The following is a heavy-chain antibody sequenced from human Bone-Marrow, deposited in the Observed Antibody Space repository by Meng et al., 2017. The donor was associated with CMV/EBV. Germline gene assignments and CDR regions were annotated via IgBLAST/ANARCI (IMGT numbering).Heavy chain of an antibody. D-gene: IGHD3-22*01. V-gene: IGHV1-46*01. J-gene: IGHJ4*02. CDR3: ARDLGDSSGYYYGFDY. CDR2: INPSGGST. CDR1: GYTFTSYY. Sequence: ASVKVSCKASGYTFTSYYMHWVRQAPGQGLEWMGIINPSGGSTSYAQKFQGRVTMTRDTSTSTVYMELSSLRSEDMAVYYCARDLGDSSGYYYGFDYWGQGPLVTVSS.